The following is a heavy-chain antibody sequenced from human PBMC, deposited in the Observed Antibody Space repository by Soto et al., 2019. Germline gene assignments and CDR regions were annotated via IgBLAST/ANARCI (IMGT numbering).Heavy chain of an antibody. Sequence: ASVKVSCKASGYTFTSYYMHWVRLAPGQGLEWTGIINPSGGSTSYAQKFQGRVTMTRDTSTSTVYMELSSLRSEDTAVYYCAREIFIPIAVAGTRPTGYYYYGMDVWGQGTTVTVSS. J-gene: IGHJ6*02. CDR1: GYTFTSYY. CDR2: INPSGGST. V-gene: IGHV1-46*01. D-gene: IGHD6-19*01. CDR3: AREIFIPIAVAGTRPTGYYYYGMDV.